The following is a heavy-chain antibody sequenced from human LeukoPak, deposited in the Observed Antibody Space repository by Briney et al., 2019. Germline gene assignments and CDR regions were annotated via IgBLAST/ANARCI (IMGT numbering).Heavy chain of an antibody. CDR1: GFPFSSYP. Sequence: PGGSLRLSCAGSGFPFSSYPISWVRQPPGKGLEWVSAITASGDSTYSADSVKGRFTISRDNSKNTLYLQMNSLRAEDTAVYYCAKVLLDPDYDFWSGYYPRYFDYWGQGTLVTVSS. CDR3: AKVLLDPDYDFWSGYYPRYFDY. D-gene: IGHD3-3*01. CDR2: ITASGDST. V-gene: IGHV3-23*01. J-gene: IGHJ4*02.